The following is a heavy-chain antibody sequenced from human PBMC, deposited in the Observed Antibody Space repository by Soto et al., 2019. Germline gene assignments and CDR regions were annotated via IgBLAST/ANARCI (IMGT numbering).Heavy chain of an antibody. CDR2: ISSSISTI. J-gene: IGHJ6*03. CDR3: ARMAIFGVVIIPTDYMDV. CDR1: GFTLSSYS. D-gene: IGHD3-3*01. V-gene: IGHV3-48*01. Sequence: PGGALRLSCAASGFTLSSYSMNLVRPAPGKGLEWFSYISSSISTIYYADSVKGRFTISRDNAKNSLYLQMNSLRAEDTAVYYCARMAIFGVVIIPTDYMDVWGKGTTVTSP.